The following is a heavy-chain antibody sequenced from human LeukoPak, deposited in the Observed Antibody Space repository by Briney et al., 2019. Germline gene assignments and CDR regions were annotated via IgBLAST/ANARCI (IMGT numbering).Heavy chain of an antibody. J-gene: IGHJ4*02. CDR1: GGTFSSYD. D-gene: IGHD3-9*01. CDR2: MNPNSGNT. CDR3: ARADDYDILTGYIY. Sequence: ASVKVSCKASGGTFSSYDINWVRQATGQGLEWMGWMNPNSGNTGYAQKFQGRVTITRNTSISTAYMELSSLRSEDTAVYYCARADDYDILTGYIYWGQGTLVTVSS. V-gene: IGHV1-8*03.